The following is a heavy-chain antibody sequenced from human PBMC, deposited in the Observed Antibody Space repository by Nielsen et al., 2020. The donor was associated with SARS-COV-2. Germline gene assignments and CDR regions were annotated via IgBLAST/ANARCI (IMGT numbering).Heavy chain of an antibody. CDR2: INSDGRTT. Sequence: GGSLRLSCAASGFTFGSSWMHWVRQAPGKGLVRVSHINSDGRTTTYADSVKGRFTISRDNAKNTLYLQMNSLRAEDTAVYYCARAKFYDSEVDPWGQGTLVTVSS. J-gene: IGHJ5*02. V-gene: IGHV3-74*01. CDR3: ARAKFYDSEVDP. D-gene: IGHD5/OR15-5a*01. CDR1: GFTFGSSW.